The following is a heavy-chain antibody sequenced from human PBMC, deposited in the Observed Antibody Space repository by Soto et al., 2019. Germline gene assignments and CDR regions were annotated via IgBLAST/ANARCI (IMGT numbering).Heavy chain of an antibody. CDR2: IYYSGST. V-gene: IGHV4-59*01. CDR3: ARGATTPENFDY. CDR1: GGSISSYY. J-gene: IGHJ4*02. Sequence: LSLTCTVSGGSISSYYWSWIRQPPGKGLEWIGYIYYSGSTNYNPSLKSRVTISVDTSKNQFSLKLSSVTAADTAVYYCARGATTPENFDYWGQGTLVTVSS. D-gene: IGHD1-26*01.